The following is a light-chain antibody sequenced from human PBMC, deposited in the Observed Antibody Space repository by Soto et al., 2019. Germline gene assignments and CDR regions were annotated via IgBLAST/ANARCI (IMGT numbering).Light chain of an antibody. Sequence: DIQMTQSPSTLTASVGDRVTITCRASQRVARWLAWYQQKPGKAPKVLISGASNLESGIPSRFSGSGFGTQFNLTISSLQPDDSATYYCQQYDTNWTFGQGTKVEI. V-gene: IGKV1-5*01. CDR1: QRVARW. CDR3: QQYDTNWT. J-gene: IGKJ1*01. CDR2: GAS.